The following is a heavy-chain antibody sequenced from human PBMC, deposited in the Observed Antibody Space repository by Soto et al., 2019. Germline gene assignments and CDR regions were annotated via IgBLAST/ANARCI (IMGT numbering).Heavy chain of an antibody. D-gene: IGHD2-2*01. Sequence: GGSLRLSCAASGFTFSNFWMRWVRQTPGRGLEWVANIKQDESEKKYVDSVKGRFTIFRDNAKYSLYLQMNILRAEYTAVYYSARTTMLLPAAANRGAPYRYYGLDVWGQGTSVTVSS. CDR3: ARTTMLLPAAANRGAPYRYYGLDV. V-gene: IGHV3-7*03. J-gene: IGHJ6*02. CDR2: IKQDESEK. CDR1: GFTFSNFW.